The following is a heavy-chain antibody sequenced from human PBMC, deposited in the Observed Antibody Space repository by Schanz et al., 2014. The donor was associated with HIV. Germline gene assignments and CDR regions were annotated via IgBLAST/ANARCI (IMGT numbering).Heavy chain of an antibody. J-gene: IGHJ4*02. V-gene: IGHV3-23*01. Sequence: EVQLLESGGGLVQPGGLLRLSCAASGFTFSGFAMSWVRQTPGKGLEWVSTISASGGSTYYADSVLARFTISRDNSKNTLYVQMTTLRTEDTAVYYCAKPEYDSRGNSQSHFDSWGQGTLVTVSS. CDR3: AKPEYDSRGNSQSHFDS. CDR1: GFTFSGFA. CDR2: ISASGGST. D-gene: IGHD3-22*01.